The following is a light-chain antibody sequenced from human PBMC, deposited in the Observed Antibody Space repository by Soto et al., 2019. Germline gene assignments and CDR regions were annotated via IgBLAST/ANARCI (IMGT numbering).Light chain of an antibody. V-gene: IGKV3-15*01. CDR2: GAS. J-gene: IGKJ4*01. CDR1: QSVRSN. CDR3: QPYNNWPLT. Sequence: EIVMTQSPATLSVSPGDRATLSCRAGQSVRSNLAWYQQKPGQAPRLLIYGASTTATGIPARFSGSGSGTEFTLTINSLQSEDFAVYYCQPYNNWPLTFGGGTKVDI.